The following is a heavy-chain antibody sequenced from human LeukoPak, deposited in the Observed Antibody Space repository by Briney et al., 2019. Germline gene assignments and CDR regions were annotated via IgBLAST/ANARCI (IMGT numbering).Heavy chain of an antibody. CDR1: GYSISSGFY. CDR2: INHSGST. CDR3: AGSSGN. J-gene: IGHJ4*02. D-gene: IGHD6-25*01. Sequence: PSETLSLTCTVSGYSISSGFYWSWIRQPPGKGLEWIGEINHSGSTNYNPSLKSRVTISVDTSKNQFSLKLSSVTAADTAVYYCAGSSGNWGQGTLVTVSS. V-gene: IGHV4-34*01.